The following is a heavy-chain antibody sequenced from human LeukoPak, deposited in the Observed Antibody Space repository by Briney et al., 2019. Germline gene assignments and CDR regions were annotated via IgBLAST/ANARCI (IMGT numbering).Heavy chain of an antibody. D-gene: IGHD5-24*01. CDR3: AKDLRRDGYIFDY. CDR2: ISYDGSNK. CDR1: GFTFSSYA. J-gene: IGHJ4*02. Sequence: PGGSLRLSCAASGFTFSSYAMHWVRQAPGKGLEWVAVISYDGSNKYYADSVKGRFTISRDNSKNTLYLQMNSLRAEDTAVYYCAKDLRRDGYIFDYWGQGTLVTVSS. V-gene: IGHV3-30*04.